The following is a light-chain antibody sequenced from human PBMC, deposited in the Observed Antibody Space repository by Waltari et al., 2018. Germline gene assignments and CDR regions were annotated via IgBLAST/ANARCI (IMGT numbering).Light chain of an antibody. J-gene: IGKJ5*01. Sequence: DIQMTQSPSSLSASVGDRVTITCRASLGISTSLAWYQQKPGKAPKLLLYAASKLESGVPSRFSGSRSGTDYTLTISSLQPEDFATYYCQQYYTTPSITFGQGTRVEIK. CDR2: AAS. CDR3: QQYYTTPSIT. CDR1: LGISTS. V-gene: IGKV1-NL1*01.